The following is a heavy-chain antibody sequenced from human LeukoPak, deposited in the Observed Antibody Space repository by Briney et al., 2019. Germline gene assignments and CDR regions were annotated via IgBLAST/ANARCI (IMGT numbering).Heavy chain of an antibody. J-gene: IGHJ1*01. CDR2: INTGNGNT. D-gene: IGHD3-10*01. CDR1: GYTFTNYG. CDR3: ARVPLDDASRHYYPH. Sequence: GASVKVSCKPSGYTFTNYGMHWVRQAPRQSPERMGWINTGNGNTKSSQKFQDRVTLTGDTSASTAYMELNSLSSEDTAVYYCARVPLDDASRHYYPHWGQGTLVTVSS. V-gene: IGHV1-3*04.